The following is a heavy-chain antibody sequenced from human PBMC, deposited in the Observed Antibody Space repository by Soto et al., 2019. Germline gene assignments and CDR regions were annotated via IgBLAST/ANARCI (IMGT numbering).Heavy chain of an antibody. Sequence: SETLSLTCAVYGGSFSGYYWSWIRQPPGKGLEWIGEINHSGSTNYNPSLKSRVTISVDTSKNQFSLKLSSVTAADTAVYYCARGATHYDILTGLDYWGQGTLVTVSS. D-gene: IGHD3-9*01. CDR1: GGSFSGYY. J-gene: IGHJ4*02. V-gene: IGHV4-34*01. CDR3: ARGATHYDILTGLDY. CDR2: INHSGST.